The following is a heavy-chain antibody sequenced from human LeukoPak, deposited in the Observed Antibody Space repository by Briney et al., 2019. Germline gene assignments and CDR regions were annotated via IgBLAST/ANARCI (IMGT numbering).Heavy chain of an antibody. V-gene: IGHV3-74*01. CDR2: INSDGSST. CDR3: ARIGYYYGSGSDTYYYMDV. CDR1: GFTFSSYW. D-gene: IGHD3-10*01. J-gene: IGHJ6*03. Sequence: GGSLRLSCAASGFTFSSYWMHWVRQAPGKGLVWVSRINSDGSSTSYADSVKGRFTISRDNAKNTLYLQMNSLRAEDTAVYYCARIGYYYGSGSDTYYYMDVWGKGTTVTVSS.